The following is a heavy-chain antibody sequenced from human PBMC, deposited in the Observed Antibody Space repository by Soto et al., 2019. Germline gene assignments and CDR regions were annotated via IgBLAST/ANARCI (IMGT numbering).Heavy chain of an antibody. CDR1: GYTFTSYG. J-gene: IGHJ4*02. CDR2: ISAYNGNT. V-gene: IGHV1-18*01. CDR3: ARVRGPSVTTLGRVFDY. Sequence: QVQLVQSGAEVKKPGASVKVSCKASGYTFTSYGISWVRQAPGQGLEGRGWISAYNGNTNYAKKLQGRVTMTTDTATSTAYMELRSLRSDDTAVYYCARVRGPSVTTLGRVFDYWGQGTLVTVSS. D-gene: IGHD3-16*01.